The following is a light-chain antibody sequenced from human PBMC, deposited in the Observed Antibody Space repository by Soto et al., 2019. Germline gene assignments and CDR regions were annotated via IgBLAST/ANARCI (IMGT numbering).Light chain of an antibody. CDR1: SSNIGKNP. V-gene: IGLV1-47*01. CDR2: RDD. Sequence: QSVLTQPPSASGTPGQSVSVSCSGGSSNIGKNPVSWYQKLPGAAPKLLIHRDDQRPSGVPDRFSASKSDASASLTISGLQSDDEADYFCATWDDVLGAPLFGGGTKLTVL. CDR3: ATWDDVLGAPL. J-gene: IGLJ2*01.